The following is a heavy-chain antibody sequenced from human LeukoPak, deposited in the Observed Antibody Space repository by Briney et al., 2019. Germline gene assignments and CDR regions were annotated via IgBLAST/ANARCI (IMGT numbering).Heavy chain of an antibody. CDR1: GFTFSSYA. V-gene: IGHV3-23*01. Sequence: PGGSLRLSCAASGFTFSSYARSWVRQTPGKGLEWVSAISDSGGSTYYADSVKGRFTISGDNSKNALYLQMSSLRAEDTAVYYCAKTQRITIFGVVIGFDYWGQGTLVTVSS. CDR3: AKTQRITIFGVVIGFDY. D-gene: IGHD3-3*01. CDR2: ISDSGGST. J-gene: IGHJ4*02.